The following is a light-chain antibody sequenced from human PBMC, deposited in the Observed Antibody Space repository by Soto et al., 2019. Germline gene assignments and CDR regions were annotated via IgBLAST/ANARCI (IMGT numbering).Light chain of an antibody. CDR3: QQTYISPWT. CDR1: QRVDRY. Sequence: DIQMTQSPSSLSAFVGDRVTITCRASQRVDRYLNWYQQKPGRAPSLLIYAASSLQTGVPSRFSGSGSGADFTLTIDSLQTEDFATYFCQQTYISPWTFGQGTKVDIK. CDR2: AAS. V-gene: IGKV1-39*01. J-gene: IGKJ1*01.